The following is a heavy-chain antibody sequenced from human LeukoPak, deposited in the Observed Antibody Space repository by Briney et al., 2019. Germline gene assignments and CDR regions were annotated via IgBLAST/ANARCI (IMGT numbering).Heavy chain of an antibody. CDR1: GGSISSYY. CDR2: IYYSGST. CDR3: ARRIAAAGTHFGY. V-gene: IGHV4-59*08. D-gene: IGHD6-13*01. J-gene: IGHJ4*02. Sequence: SETLSLTCTVSGGSISSYYWSWIRQPPGKGLEWIGYIYYSGSTNYNPSLKSRVAISVDTSKNQFSLKLSSVTAADTAVYYCARRIAAAGTHFGYWGQGTLVTVSS.